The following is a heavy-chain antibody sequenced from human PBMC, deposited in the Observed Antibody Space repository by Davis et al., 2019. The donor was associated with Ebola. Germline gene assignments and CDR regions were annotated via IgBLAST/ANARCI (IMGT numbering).Heavy chain of an antibody. V-gene: IGHV4-34*01. D-gene: IGHD3-16*01. Sequence: MPSETLSLTCDVYGGSFSGYYWSWIRQPPGKGLEWIGEINHSGSTNYNPSLKSRVTISVDTSKNQFSLKLSSVTAADTAVYYCVRPGGPLKWYFDLWGRGTLVTVSS. CDR1: GGSFSGYY. J-gene: IGHJ2*01. CDR2: INHSGST. CDR3: VRPGGPLKWYFDL.